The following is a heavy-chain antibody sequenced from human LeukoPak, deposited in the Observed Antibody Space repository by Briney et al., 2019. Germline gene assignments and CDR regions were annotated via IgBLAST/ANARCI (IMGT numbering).Heavy chain of an antibody. V-gene: IGHV4-59*12. CDR2: IYYSGST. CDR1: GGSISSYY. Sequence: SETLSLTCTVSGGSISSYYWSWIRQPPGKGLEWIGYIYYSGSTNYNPSLKSRVTISVDTSKNQFSLKLSSVTAADTAVYYCARGSRIAAAGRFFDYWGQGTLVTVSS. D-gene: IGHD6-13*01. J-gene: IGHJ4*02. CDR3: ARGSRIAAAGRFFDY.